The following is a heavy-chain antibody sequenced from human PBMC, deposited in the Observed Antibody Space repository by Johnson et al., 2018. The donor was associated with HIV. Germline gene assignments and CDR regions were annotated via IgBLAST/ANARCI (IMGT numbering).Heavy chain of an antibody. J-gene: IGHJ3*02. V-gene: IGHV3-33*01. CDR1: GFTFSSYG. CDR3: ASRYTVAAFDI. Sequence: QVQLVESGGGVVQPGRSLRLSCAASGFTFSSYGMHWVRQAPGKGLEWVAVIWYDGSNKYYADSVKGRFTISRDNSKNTLYLQMNSLRAEDTAVYYCASRYTVAAFDIWGQGTMVTVSS. CDR2: IWYDGSNK. D-gene: IGHD1-1*01.